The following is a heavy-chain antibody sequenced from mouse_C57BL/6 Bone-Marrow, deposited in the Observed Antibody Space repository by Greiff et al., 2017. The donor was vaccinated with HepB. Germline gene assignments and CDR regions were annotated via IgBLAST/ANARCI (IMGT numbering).Heavy chain of an antibody. V-gene: IGHV5-4*01. J-gene: IGHJ4*01. CDR1: GFTFSSYA. CDR3: ARERGTTVVRAMDY. D-gene: IGHD1-1*01. CDR2: ISDGGSYT. Sequence: EVQLVESGGGLVKPGGSLKLSCAASGFTFSSYAMSWVRQTPEKRLEWVATISDGGSYTYYPDNVKGRFTISRDNAKNNLYLQMSHLKSDDTAMYYCARERGTTVVRAMDYWGQGTSVTVSS.